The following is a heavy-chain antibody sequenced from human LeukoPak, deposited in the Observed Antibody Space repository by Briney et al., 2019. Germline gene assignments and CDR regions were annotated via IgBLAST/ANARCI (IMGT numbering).Heavy chain of an antibody. CDR1: SGSISTSNYY. CDR3: ARSFDY. J-gene: IGHJ4*02. CDR2: IFYSGST. Sequence: KSSETLSLTCTVSSGSISTSNYYWGWVRQPPGKALEWIGNIFYSGSTYYSPSLKSRVTISVDTSKNQFSLKLSSVTAADTAVYYCARSFDYWGQGTLVTVSS. V-gene: IGHV4-39*07.